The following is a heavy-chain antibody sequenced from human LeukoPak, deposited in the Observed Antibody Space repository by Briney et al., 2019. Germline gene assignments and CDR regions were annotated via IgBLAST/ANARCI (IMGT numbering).Heavy chain of an antibody. Sequence: PAETLSLTCTVSGASIRSGVYYWSWMLQPPGKGREWIGYIYGSGSTYYNPSLKSRITISVDRSENRFSPKLSSGTATDTVYYYCARDCSGGSCYGAFDIWGQGTMVTVSS. CDR2: IYGSGST. V-gene: IGHV4-30-4*01. CDR1: GASIRSGVYY. D-gene: IGHD2-15*01. CDR3: ARDCSGGSCYGAFDI. J-gene: IGHJ3*02.